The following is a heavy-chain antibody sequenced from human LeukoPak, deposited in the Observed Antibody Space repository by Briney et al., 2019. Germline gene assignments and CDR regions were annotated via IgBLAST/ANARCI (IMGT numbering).Heavy chain of an antibody. CDR1: DYTFSNYG. V-gene: IGHV1-18*01. Sequence: ASVKVSCKASDYTFSNYGISWVRQAPGQGLEWMGWISAKDGDTNYAQNLQGRVTLTTDTSTSTAYMELRSLRSDDTAVYYCARDWAPLSGNYYDAWFDPWGQGTLVTVSS. CDR3: ARDWAPLSGNYYDAWFDP. J-gene: IGHJ5*02. D-gene: IGHD1-26*01. CDR2: ISAKDGDT.